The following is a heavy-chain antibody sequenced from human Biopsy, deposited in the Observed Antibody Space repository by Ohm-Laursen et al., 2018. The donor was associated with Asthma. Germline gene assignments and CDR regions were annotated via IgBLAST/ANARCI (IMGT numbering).Heavy chain of an antibody. CDR3: ARDRNDSGTRNVFHI. CDR2: IYYSGST. J-gene: IGHJ3*02. CDR1: GASISSGIYY. V-gene: IGHV4-31*03. D-gene: IGHD3-16*01. Sequence: SQTLSLTCTVSGASISSGIYYWSWIRQHPGKGLEWIGYIYYSGSTYYNPSLKSRVTISVDTSKNQFNLKLTSVTAADTALYYCARDRNDSGTRNVFHIWGQGTLVTVSS.